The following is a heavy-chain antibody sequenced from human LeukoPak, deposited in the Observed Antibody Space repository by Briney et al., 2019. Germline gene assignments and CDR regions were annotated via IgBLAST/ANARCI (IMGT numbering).Heavy chain of an antibody. V-gene: IGHV4-61*02. CDR2: IYTSGST. CDR1: GGSISSGSYY. Sequence: SETLSLTCTVSGGSISSGSYYWSWIRQPAGKGLEWIGRIYTSGSTNYNPSLKSRVTISVDTSKNQFSLKLSPVTAADTAVYYCARGLGVRFLEWLLLDRGLDCMDVWGKGTTVTVSS. CDR3: ARGLGVRFLEWLLLDRGLDCMDV. J-gene: IGHJ6*03. D-gene: IGHD3-3*01.